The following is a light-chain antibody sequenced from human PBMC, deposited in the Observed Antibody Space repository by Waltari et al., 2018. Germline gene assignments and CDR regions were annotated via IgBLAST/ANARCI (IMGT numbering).Light chain of an antibody. CDR2: AAS. J-gene: IGKJ2*02. CDR3: QQSYSTPRGT. V-gene: IGKV1-39*01. CDR1: QSISSY. Sequence: DIQMTQSPSSLSASVGDRVNITCRASQSISSYLNWYQQKPGKAPKLLIYAASSLQSGVPSRFSGSGSGTDFTLTISSLQPEDFATYYCQQSYSTPRGTFGQGTKLEIK.